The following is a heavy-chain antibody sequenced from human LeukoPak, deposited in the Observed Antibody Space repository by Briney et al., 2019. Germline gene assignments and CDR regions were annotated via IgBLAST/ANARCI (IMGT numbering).Heavy chain of an antibody. V-gene: IGHV1-69*05. Sequence: GASVKVSCKASGGTFSSYAISWVRQAPGQGLEWMGRIIPIFGTANYAQKFQGRVTITTDESTSTAYMELSSLRSEDTAGYYCARVVAARPYNWFDPWGQGTLVTVSS. D-gene: IGHD6-6*01. CDR1: GGTFSSYA. CDR3: ARVVAARPYNWFDP. CDR2: IIPIFGTA. J-gene: IGHJ5*02.